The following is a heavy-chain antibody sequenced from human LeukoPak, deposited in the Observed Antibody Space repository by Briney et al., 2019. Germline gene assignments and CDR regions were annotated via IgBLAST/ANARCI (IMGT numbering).Heavy chain of an antibody. CDR3: ARVAPNYYYMDV. Sequence: GGSLRLSCAASGFTFSSYSMNWVRQAPGKGLEWVSSVSDRSSYKYYADSVKGRFTISRDNTTNSLYLQMNSLRAEDTAVYYCARVAPNYYYMDVWGKGTTVTVSS. CDR1: GFTFSSYS. CDR2: VSDRSSYK. J-gene: IGHJ6*03. V-gene: IGHV3-21*01.